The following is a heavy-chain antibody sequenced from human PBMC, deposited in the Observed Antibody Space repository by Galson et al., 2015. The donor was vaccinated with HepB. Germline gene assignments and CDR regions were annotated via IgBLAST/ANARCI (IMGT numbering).Heavy chain of an antibody. V-gene: IGHV3-73*01. CDR3: TRMGDLSGYSSL. J-gene: IGHJ4*02. D-gene: IGHD6-13*01. CDR2: IGSKANSYAT. CDR1: GFTFSGSA. Sequence: SLRLSCAASGFTFSGSAIHWVRQASGRGLEWIGRIGSKANSYATAYVASVRDRFTISRDDSKNTAFLQLNSLKTDDTAVYYCTRMGDLSGYSSLWGQGTLVTVSS.